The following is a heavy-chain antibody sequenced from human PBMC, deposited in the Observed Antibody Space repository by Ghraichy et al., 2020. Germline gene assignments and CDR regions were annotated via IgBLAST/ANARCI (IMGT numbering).Heavy chain of an antibody. CDR2: MNPNSGNT. D-gene: IGHD3-22*01. J-gene: IGHJ4*02. CDR1: GYTFTSYD. Sequence: ASVKVSCKASGYTFTSYDINWVRQATGQGLEWMGWMNPNSGNTGYAQKFQGRVTMTRNTSISTAYMELSSLRSEDTAVYYCARGAVVHYYDSSGYLTFDYWGQGTPVTVSS. CDR3: ARGAVVHYYDSSGYLTFDY. V-gene: IGHV1-8*01.